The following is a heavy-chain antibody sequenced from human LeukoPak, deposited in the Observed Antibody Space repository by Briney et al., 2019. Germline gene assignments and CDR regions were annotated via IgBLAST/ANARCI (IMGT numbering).Heavy chain of an antibody. Sequence: ASVKVSCKASGYTFSGYDINWVRQAPGQGLEWMGRIIPIFGTANYAQKFQGRVTITTDESTSTAYMELSSLRSEDTAVYYCARVTLGEAGTPFDYWGQGTLVTVSS. V-gene: IGHV1-69*05. D-gene: IGHD6-19*01. CDR3: ARVTLGEAGTPFDY. J-gene: IGHJ4*02. CDR2: IIPIFGTA. CDR1: GYTFSGYD.